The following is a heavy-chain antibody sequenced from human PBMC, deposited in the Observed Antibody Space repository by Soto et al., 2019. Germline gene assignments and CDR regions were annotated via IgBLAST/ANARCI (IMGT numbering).Heavy chain of an antibody. CDR3: ERNAPDY. CDR1: GFTFSAYS. V-gene: IGHV3-48*01. Sequence: EVQLVESGGGLVQPGGSLTLSCAASGFTFSAYSMNWVRQAPGKGLEWVSYISSSSSTINYADSVKGRFTISRDNAKNSLSQQMNNMRAEETAGYFCERNAPDYWGQGTLVTVSS. J-gene: IGHJ4*02. CDR2: ISSSSSTI.